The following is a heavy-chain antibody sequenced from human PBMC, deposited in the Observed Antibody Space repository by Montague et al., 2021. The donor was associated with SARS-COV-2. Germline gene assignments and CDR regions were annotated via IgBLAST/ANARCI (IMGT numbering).Heavy chain of an antibody. CDR2: IRSKAHGETT. V-gene: IGHV3-49*04. J-gene: IGHJ4*02. CDR3: ARAPQNG. D-gene: IGHD2-8*01. Sequence: SLRLSCAASGFTFGDNVLTWVRQAPGKGLEWVGFIRSKAHGETTEFAASVKGRFSISRDDSKSVAYLQMNSLKIEDTAVYYCARAPQNGWGQGTLVTVSS. CDR1: GFTFGDNV.